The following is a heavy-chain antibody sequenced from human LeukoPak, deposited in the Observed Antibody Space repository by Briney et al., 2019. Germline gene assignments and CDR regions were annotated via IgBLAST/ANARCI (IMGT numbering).Heavy chain of an antibody. D-gene: IGHD6-19*01. V-gene: IGHV3-23*01. Sequence: GGSLRLSCAASGFTFSSYSMNWVRQAPGKGLEWVSAISGSGGSTYYADSVKGRFTISRDNSKNTLYLQMNSLRAEDTAVYYCAKDSGPLSQWLVPELDYWGQGTLVTVSS. CDR1: GFTFSSYS. J-gene: IGHJ4*02. CDR2: ISGSGGST. CDR3: AKDSGPLSQWLVPELDY.